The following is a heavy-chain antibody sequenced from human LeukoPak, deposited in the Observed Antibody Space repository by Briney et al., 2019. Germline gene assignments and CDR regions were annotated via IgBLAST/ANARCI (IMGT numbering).Heavy chain of an antibody. J-gene: IGHJ4*02. Sequence: PGASVTVSCKASGYTFTSYYMHWVRQAPGQGLEWMGIINPSGGSTSYAQKFQGRVTMTRDTSTSTVYMELSSLRSEDTAVYYCAREDGYCSGGSCYFDYWGQGTLVTVSS. CDR3: AREDGYCSGGSCYFDY. V-gene: IGHV1-46*01. D-gene: IGHD2-15*01. CDR1: GYTFTSYY. CDR2: INPSGGST.